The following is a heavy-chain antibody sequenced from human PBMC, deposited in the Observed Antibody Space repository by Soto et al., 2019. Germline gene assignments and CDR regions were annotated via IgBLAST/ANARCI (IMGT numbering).Heavy chain of an antibody. CDR3: AKDLSVGSSWYAFDY. D-gene: IGHD6-13*01. CDR1: GFTFSSYG. V-gene: IGHV3-30*18. CDR2: ISYDGSNK. Sequence: GGSLRLSCAASGFTFSSYGMHWVRQAPGKGLEWVAVISYDGSNKYYADSVKGRFTISRDNSKNTLYLQMNSLRAEDTAVYYCAKDLSVGSSWYAFDYWGQGTLVTVS. J-gene: IGHJ4*02.